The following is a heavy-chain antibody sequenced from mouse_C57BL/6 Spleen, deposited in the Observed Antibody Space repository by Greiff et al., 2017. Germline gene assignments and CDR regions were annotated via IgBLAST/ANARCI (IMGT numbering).Heavy chain of an antibody. CDR1: GYSFTGYY. V-gene: IGHV1-42*01. CDR3: ARDGSSGYDYYAMDY. J-gene: IGHJ4*01. Sequence: VQLQQSGPELVKPGASVKISCKASGYSFTGYYMNWVKQSPEKSLEWIGEINPSTGGTTYNQKFKAKATLTVDKSSSTAYMQLKSLTSEDSAVYYCARDGSSGYDYYAMDYWGQGTSVTVSS. CDR2: INPSTGGT. D-gene: IGHD3-2*02.